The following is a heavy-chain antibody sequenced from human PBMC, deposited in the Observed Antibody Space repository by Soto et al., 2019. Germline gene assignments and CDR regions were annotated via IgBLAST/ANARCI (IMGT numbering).Heavy chain of an antibody. CDR1: GFTFSSYS. V-gene: IGHV3-21*01. J-gene: IGHJ6*02. Sequence: GGSLRLSCAASGFTFSSYSMNWVRQAPGKGLEWVSSISSSSSYIYYADSVKGRFTISRDNAKNSLYLQMNSLRAEDTAVYYCARDARWEQWLLNYYYGMDVWGQGTTVTVSS. CDR2: ISSSSSYI. D-gene: IGHD6-19*01. CDR3: ARDARWEQWLLNYYYGMDV.